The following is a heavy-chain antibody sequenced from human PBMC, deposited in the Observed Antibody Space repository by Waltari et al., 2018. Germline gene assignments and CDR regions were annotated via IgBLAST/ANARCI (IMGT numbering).Heavy chain of an antibody. Sequence: QVQLVQSGAEVKKPGSSVKVSCKASGGTFSSYAISWLPQALGQGLEWMGRIIPIVGTANYAQKFQGRVTITADKSTSTAYMELSSLRSEDTAVYYCASISGSYYQRRYYFDYWGQGTLVTVSS. V-gene: IGHV1-69*04. CDR1: GGTFSSYA. J-gene: IGHJ4*02. D-gene: IGHD1-26*01. CDR3: ASISGSYYQRRYYFDY. CDR2: IIPIVGTA.